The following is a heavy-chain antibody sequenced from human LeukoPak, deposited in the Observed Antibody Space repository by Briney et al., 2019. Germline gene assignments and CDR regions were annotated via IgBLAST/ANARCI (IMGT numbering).Heavy chain of an antibody. CDR3: ARAQKLGTGLDH. V-gene: IGHV3-11*04. J-gene: IGHJ4*02. Sequence: GGSLRLSCAASGFTFSGYYMSWICQAPGKGLEWVSYISSIGTTIYYADSVKGRFTISRDNARNSLYLQMNSLRAEDTAVYYCARAQKLGTGLDHWGQGTLVTVSS. CDR2: ISSIGTTI. D-gene: IGHD1-14*01. CDR1: GFTFSGYY.